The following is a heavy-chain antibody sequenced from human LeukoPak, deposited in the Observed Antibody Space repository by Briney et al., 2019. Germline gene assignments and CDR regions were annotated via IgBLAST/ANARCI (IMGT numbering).Heavy chain of an antibody. CDR2: IFPSGGEI. Sequence: GGSLRLSCAASGFTFSTFAMIWVRQPPGKGLEWVSSIFPSGGEIHYADSVRGRFTISRDNSKTPLSLQMNSLRAEVTAVYYFARVCCGYCCLDYWGQGTLVTVSS. CDR3: ARVCCGYCCLDY. J-gene: IGHJ4*02. CDR1: GFTFSTFA. D-gene: IGHD5-12*01. V-gene: IGHV3-23*01.